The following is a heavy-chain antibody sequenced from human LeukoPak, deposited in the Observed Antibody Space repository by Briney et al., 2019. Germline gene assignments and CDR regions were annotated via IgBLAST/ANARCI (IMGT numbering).Heavy chain of an antibody. Sequence: GGSLRLSCAASGFTFSSYSMNWVRQAPGKGLEWVSYISSSSSTIYYADSVKGRFTISRDNAKNSLYLQMNSLRAEDTAVYYCARDDVTMIVVVITTVGLDYWGQGTLVTVSS. CDR1: GFTFSSYS. J-gene: IGHJ4*02. CDR3: ARDDVTMIVVVITTVGLDY. CDR2: ISSSSSTI. D-gene: IGHD3-22*01. V-gene: IGHV3-48*04.